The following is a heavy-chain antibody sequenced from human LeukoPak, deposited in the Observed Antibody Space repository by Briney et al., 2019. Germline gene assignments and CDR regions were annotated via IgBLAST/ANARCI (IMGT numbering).Heavy chain of an antibody. D-gene: IGHD6-6*01. CDR2: IDPNSGDT. Sequence: ASVKVSCKASGYTFTDYYMHWVRQAPGQGLEWMGWIDPNSGDTNYAQKFQGRVTMTRDTSISTAYMELSRLRSDDTAVYYCARRTYSSSSSIFDYWGQGTLVTVSS. V-gene: IGHV1-2*02. CDR1: GYTFTDYY. J-gene: IGHJ4*02. CDR3: ARRTYSSSSSIFDY.